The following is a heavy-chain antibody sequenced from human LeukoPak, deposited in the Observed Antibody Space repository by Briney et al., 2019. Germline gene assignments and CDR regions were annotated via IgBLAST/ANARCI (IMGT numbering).Heavy chain of an antibody. CDR2: ISSSSSTI. D-gene: IGHD3-10*01. CDR3: ARDLYYGSGSFDY. CDR1: GFTFSSYS. J-gene: IGHJ4*02. V-gene: IGHV3-48*01. Sequence: SGGSLRLSCAASGFTFSSYSMNWVRQAPGKGLEWVSYISSSSSTIYYADSVKGRFTISRDNAKNSLYLQMNSLRAEDTAVYYCARDLYYGSGSFDYWGQGTLVTVSS.